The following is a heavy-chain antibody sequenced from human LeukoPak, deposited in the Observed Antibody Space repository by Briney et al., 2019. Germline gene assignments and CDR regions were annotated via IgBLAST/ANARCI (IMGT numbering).Heavy chain of an antibody. CDR2: ISGSGGST. CDR1: GFTFSSYA. J-gene: IGHJ5*02. Sequence: GGSLRLSCAASGFTFSSYAMSWVRQAPGKGLEWVSAISGSGGSTYYADSVKGRFTISRDNAKNSLYLQMNSLRDEDTAVYYCARGGGYSILEGDPWGQGTLVTVSS. CDR3: ARGGGYSILEGDP. D-gene: IGHD6-13*01. V-gene: IGHV3-23*01.